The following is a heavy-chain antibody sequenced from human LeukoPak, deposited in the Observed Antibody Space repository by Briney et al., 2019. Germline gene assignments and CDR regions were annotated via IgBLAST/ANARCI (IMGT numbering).Heavy chain of an antibody. V-gene: IGHV3-23*01. CDR2: ISGSGGST. Sequence: GGSLRLSCAASGFTFSSYAMSWVRQAPGKGLEWVSAISGSGGSTYYADSVKGRFTISADKSISTAYLQWSSLKASDTAMYYCATFVEGPQLYGSGTYYSPFDYWGQGTLVTVSS. CDR1: GFTFSSYA. CDR3: ATFVEGPQLYGSGTYYSPFDY. D-gene: IGHD3-10*01. J-gene: IGHJ4*02.